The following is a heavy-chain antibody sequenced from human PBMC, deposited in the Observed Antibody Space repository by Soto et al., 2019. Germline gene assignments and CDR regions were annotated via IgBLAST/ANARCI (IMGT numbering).Heavy chain of an antibody. V-gene: IGHV4-59*12. J-gene: IGHJ4*02. CDR1: GGSISSYY. CDR3: ARAGSSWYDKNFDY. CDR2: IYYSGST. D-gene: IGHD6-13*01. Sequence: SETLSLTCTVSGGSISSYYWSWIRQPPGKGLEWIGYIYYSGSTNYNPSLKSRVTISVDTSKNQFSLKLSSVTAADTAVYYCARAGSSWYDKNFDYWGQGTLVTVSS.